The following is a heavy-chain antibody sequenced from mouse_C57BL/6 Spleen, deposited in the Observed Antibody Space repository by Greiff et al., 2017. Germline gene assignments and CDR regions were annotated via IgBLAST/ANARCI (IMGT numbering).Heavy chain of an antibody. CDR2: ILPGSGST. CDR1: GYTFTGYW. CDR3: ARKDYDDEARFDY. V-gene: IGHV1-9*01. Sequence: QVQLQQSGAELMKPGASVKLSCKATGYTFTGYWLEWVTQRPGHGLEWIGEILPGSGSTTYNEKFKGKATFTADTSSNTAYMQLSSLTTEDSAIYYCARKDYDDEARFDYWGQGTTLTVSS. J-gene: IGHJ2*01. D-gene: IGHD2-4*01.